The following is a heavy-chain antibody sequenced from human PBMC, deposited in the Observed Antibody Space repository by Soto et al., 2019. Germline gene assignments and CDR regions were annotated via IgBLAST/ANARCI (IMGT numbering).Heavy chain of an antibody. D-gene: IGHD3-10*01. CDR2: INHSGST. J-gene: IGHJ6*02. CDR1: GGSFSGYY. Sequence: SQTLSLTCAVYGGSFSGYYWSWILQPPGKGLEWIGEINHSGSTNYNPSLKSRVTISVDTSKNQFSLKLSSVTAADTAVYYCARGGYGSGSYTPIHYYYYGMDVWGQGTTVTVSS. CDR3: ARGGYGSGSYTPIHYYYYGMDV. V-gene: IGHV4-34*01.